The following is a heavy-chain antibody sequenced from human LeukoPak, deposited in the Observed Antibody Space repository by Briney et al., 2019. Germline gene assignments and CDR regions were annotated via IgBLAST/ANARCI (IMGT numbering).Heavy chain of an antibody. CDR2: IYYSGST. D-gene: IGHD3-22*01. CDR1: GGSISTYY. J-gene: IGHJ5*02. Sequence: SETLSLTCTVSGGSISTYYWSWIRQPPGKGLEYIGYIYYSGSTNYDPSLKSRVTISVDTSKNQFSLKLSSVTAADTAVYYCARDLSRYYYDSSGAHNWFDPWGQGTLVTVSS. CDR3: ARDLSRYYYDSSGAHNWFDP. V-gene: IGHV4-59*01.